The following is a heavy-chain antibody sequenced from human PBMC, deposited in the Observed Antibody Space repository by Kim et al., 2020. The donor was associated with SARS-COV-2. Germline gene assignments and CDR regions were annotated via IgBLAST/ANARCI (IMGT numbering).Heavy chain of an antibody. CDR1: GGSISSYY. V-gene: IGHV4-59*01. J-gene: IGHJ4*02. D-gene: IGHD3-10*01. CDR2: IYYSGST. Sequence: SETLSLTCTVSGGSISSYYWSWIRQPPGKGLEWIGYIYYSGSTNYNPSLKSRVTISVDTSKNQFSLKLSSVTAADTAVYYCARAAYYYGSGSPYYFDYWGQGTLVTVSS. CDR3: ARAAYYYGSGSPYYFDY.